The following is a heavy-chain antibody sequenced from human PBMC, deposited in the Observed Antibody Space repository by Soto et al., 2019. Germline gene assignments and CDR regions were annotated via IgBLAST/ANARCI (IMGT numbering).Heavy chain of an antibody. D-gene: IGHD1-26*01. CDR2: IWYDGSNK. CDR1: GFTFSSYG. V-gene: IGHV3-33*01. CDR3: ARVSEGGSYYGGLDY. Sequence: QVQLVESGGGVVQPGRSLRLSCAASGFTFSSYGMHWVRQAPGKGLEWVAVIWYDGSNKYYADSVKGRFTISRDNSKNTLYLQMNSLRAEGTAVYYCARVSEGGSYYGGLDYWGQGTLVTVSS. J-gene: IGHJ4*02.